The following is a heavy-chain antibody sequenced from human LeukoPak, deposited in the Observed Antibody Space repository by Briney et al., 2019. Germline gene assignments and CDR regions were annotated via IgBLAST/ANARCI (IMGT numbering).Heavy chain of an antibody. CDR3: AKRGVVIRAVLVVGFHKEAYYFDS. D-gene: IGHD2-15*01. CDR1: GITLSNYG. V-gene: IGHV3-23*01. CDR2: ISDRCGST. Sequence: GGSLRLSCVVSGITLSNYGMSWVRQAPGKGLEWVADISDRCGSTNYAHSVGGRFPFSRDTPEYTLYLQMNSLRSEDTAVYFCAKRGVVIRAVLVVGFHKEAYYFDSWGQGALVTVSS. J-gene: IGHJ4*02.